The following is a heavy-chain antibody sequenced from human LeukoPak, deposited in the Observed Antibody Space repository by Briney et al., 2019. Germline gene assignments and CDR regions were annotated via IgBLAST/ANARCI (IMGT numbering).Heavy chain of an antibody. CDR2: INHSGST. D-gene: IGHD5-18*01. Sequence: SETLSLTCAVYGGSFSGYYWSWIRQPPGKGLEWIGEINHSGSTNYNPSLKSRVTISVDTSKNQFSLKLSSVTAADTAVYYCARGALGYSYGLSWFDPWGQGTLVTVSS. V-gene: IGHV4-34*01. CDR1: GGSFSGYY. J-gene: IGHJ5*02. CDR3: ARGALGYSYGLSWFDP.